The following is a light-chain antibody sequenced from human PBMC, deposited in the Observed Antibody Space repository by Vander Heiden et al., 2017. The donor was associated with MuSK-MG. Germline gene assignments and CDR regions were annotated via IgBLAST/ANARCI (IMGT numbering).Light chain of an antibody. J-gene: IGKJ3*01. Sequence: KMSNSPSSVSSSVGDRVTITCRASQGISNYLAWYQQKPGKVPKLLNYAASTLQSGVPYLFSGSGSATDFTITIGSLQPLDVATYYCQTYNSAPFTFGPGTKVDIK. V-gene: IGKV1-27*01. CDR3: QTYNSAPFT. CDR2: AAS. CDR1: QGISNY.